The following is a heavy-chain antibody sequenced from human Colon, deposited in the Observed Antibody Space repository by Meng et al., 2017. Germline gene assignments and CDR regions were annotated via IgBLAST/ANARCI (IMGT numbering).Heavy chain of an antibody. J-gene: IGHJ4*02. Sequence: QGQRQESGPGLVRPSETLSLTCNVSGGSVSSASYYWSWIRQPPGKGLEWIGLIHYSGSRNYSPSLKSRVTMSVDTSKNQVSLRLTSVTAADTAVYYCARFYGSGTFEVHDYWGQGTLVTVSS. D-gene: IGHD3-10*01. CDR1: GGSVSSASYY. CDR2: IHYSGSR. V-gene: IGHV4-61*01. CDR3: ARFYGSGTFEVHDY.